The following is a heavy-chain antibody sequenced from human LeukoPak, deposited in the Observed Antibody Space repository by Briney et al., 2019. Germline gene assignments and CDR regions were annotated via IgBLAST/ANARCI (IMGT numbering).Heavy chain of an antibody. D-gene: IGHD7-27*01. V-gene: IGHV1-2*06. CDR3: ARDLSSTANWQLDF. CDR2: IKPNQGGR. Sequence: ASLKVSCEASRYTLTNYFIHWVRQAPGQKLECIGRIKPNQGGREYGKKLQGRVTMTRDTSISTVYMEVYSRTSHDTAVYYCARDLSSTANWQLDFWGQGILVTVSS. J-gene: IGHJ4*02. CDR1: RYTLTNYF.